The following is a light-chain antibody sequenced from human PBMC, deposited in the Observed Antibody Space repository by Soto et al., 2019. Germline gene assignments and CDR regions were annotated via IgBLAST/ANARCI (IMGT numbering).Light chain of an antibody. J-gene: IGKJ3*01. CDR1: QSVANNY. CDR3: QQYGSLVFT. Sequence: EIVLTQSPVTLSLSPGDRATLSCWASQSVANNYLAWYQQKSGQAPRLLIYGASIRAAGIPDRFSGSGSGTDFTLTISRLEPEDFALYSCQQYGSLVFTLGPGTKVDIK. V-gene: IGKV3-20*01. CDR2: GAS.